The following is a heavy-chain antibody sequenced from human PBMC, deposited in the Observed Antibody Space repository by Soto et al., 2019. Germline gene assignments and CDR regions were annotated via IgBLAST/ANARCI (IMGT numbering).Heavy chain of an antibody. D-gene: IGHD2-8*02. CDR1: GGSIISSNW. J-gene: IGHJ4*02. CDR3: ARRVWSRSTSHYYFDY. V-gene: IGHV4-4*02. Sequence: SETLSLTCAVSGGSIISSNWWNWVRQPPGKSREWIGAIYHSGSTYYKTSLKRRVAMSVETSKNPFSLTLTSATAADTAVYYCARRVWSRSTSHYYFDYWGQGVLVTVSS. CDR2: IYHSGST.